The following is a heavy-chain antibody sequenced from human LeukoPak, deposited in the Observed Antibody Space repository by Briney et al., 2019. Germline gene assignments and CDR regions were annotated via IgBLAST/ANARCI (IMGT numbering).Heavy chain of an antibody. CDR3: ARLSPLGSSTYYFDY. V-gene: IGHV4-39*01. Sequence: SETLSLTCTVSGGSISSSSYYWGWIRQPGWIRQPPGKGLEWIGSIYYSGSTYYNPSLKSRVTISVDTSKNQFSLKLSSVTAADTAVYYCARLSPLGSSTYYFDYWGQGTLSPSPQ. CDR1: GGSISSSSYY. D-gene: IGHD6-13*01. CDR2: IYYSGST. J-gene: IGHJ4*02.